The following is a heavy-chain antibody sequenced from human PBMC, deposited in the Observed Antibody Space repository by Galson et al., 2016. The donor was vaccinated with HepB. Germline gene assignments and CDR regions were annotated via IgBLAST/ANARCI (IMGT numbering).Heavy chain of an antibody. Sequence: SLRLSCAASGFTFSTYAMSWVRQAPGKGLEWVSLISGGNTDYADSVMGRFTISRDNSKNTLYLQMNSLRAEDTAVYYCSKVLPYSAGHGMDVRGQGTTVTVSS. J-gene: IGHJ6*01. CDR2: ISGGNT. V-gene: IGHV3-23*01. D-gene: IGHD6-13*01. CDR3: SKVLPYSAGHGMDV. CDR1: GFTFSTYA.